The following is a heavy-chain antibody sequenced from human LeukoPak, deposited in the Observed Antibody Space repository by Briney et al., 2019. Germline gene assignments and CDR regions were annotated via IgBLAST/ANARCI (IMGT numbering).Heavy chain of an antibody. CDR2: IYPGDSDT. J-gene: IGHJ3*02. CDR3: ARLYPLDI. Sequence: SLQISCXGXGYSXTSYWIGWVRPLPGKGLEWRGIIYPGDSDTRYSPSFQGQVTISADKSISTAYLQWSSLKASDTAMYYCARLYPLDIWGQGTMVTVSS. CDR1: GYSXTSYW. V-gene: IGHV5-51*01. D-gene: IGHD2-2*02.